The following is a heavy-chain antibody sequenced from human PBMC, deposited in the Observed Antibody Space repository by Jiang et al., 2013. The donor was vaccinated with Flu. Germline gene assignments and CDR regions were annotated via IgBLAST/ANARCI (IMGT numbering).Heavy chain of an antibody. CDR1: GYTFTSYY. CDR3: ARGTGSGWLVLGAFDI. J-gene: IGHJ3*02. V-gene: IGHV1-46*01. Sequence: SGYTFTSYYMHWVRQAPGQGLEWMGIINPSGGSTSYAQKFQGRVTMTRDTSTSTVYMELSSLRSEDTAVYYCARGTGSGWLVLGAFDIWGQGTMVTVSS. D-gene: IGHD6-19*01. CDR2: INPSGGST.